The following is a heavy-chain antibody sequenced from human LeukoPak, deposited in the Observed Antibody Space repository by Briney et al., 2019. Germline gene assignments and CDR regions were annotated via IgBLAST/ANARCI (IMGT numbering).Heavy chain of an antibody. D-gene: IGHD5-18*01. CDR1: GFTFSSYA. CDR3: AKAQGYSYGYASDY. J-gene: IGHJ4*02. V-gene: IGHV3-23*01. CDR2: ISGSGGST. Sequence: GGSLRLSCAASGFTFSSYAMSWVRQAPGKRLEWVSAISGSGGSTYYADSVKGRFTISRDNSKNTLYLQMNSLRAEDTAVYYCAKAQGYSYGYASDYWGQGTLVTVS.